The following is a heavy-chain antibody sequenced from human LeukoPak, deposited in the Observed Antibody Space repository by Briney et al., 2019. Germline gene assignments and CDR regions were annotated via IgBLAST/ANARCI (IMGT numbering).Heavy chain of an antibody. V-gene: IGHV4-4*07. Sequence: SETLSLTCTVSGGSISSYYWSWIRQPAGEGLEWIGRLHTSGSTHYNPSLKSRVTMSVDTSKNQFSLKLRSVTAADTAVYYCARGHSIEPYYYYYYMDVWGKGTTVTVSS. CDR2: LHTSGST. CDR3: ARGHSIEPYYYYYYMDV. D-gene: IGHD4-11*01. J-gene: IGHJ6*03. CDR1: GGSISSYY.